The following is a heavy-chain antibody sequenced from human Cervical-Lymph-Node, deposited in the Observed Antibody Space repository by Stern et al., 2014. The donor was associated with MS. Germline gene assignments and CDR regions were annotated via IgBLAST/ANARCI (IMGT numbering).Heavy chain of an antibody. Sequence: EMQLVESGGGLVKPGESLRLSCAISGRTFTDAWLSWVRQVPGQGLEWVGRINSKVDGETTDYAAPVKGRFTISRDDSKKTLYLQMNSLKTEDTAVYYCTTDQGYSFGYTKLDYWGQGSLVTVSS. J-gene: IGHJ4*02. D-gene: IGHD5-18*01. CDR3: TTDQGYSFGYTKLDY. CDR2: INSKVDGETT. CDR1: GRTFTDAW. V-gene: IGHV3-15*01.